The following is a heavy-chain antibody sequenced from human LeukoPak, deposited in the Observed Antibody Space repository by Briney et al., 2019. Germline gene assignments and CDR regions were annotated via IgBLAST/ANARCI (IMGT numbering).Heavy chain of an antibody. CDR2: IYYRGST. J-gene: IGHJ4*02. Sequence: SETLSLTCTVSGGSISSYYWSWIRQPPGKGLEWIGYIYYRGSTNYNPSLKSRVTISVDTSKNQFSLKLSSVTAADTAVYYCARSEGRDGYNFDYWGQGTLVTVSS. V-gene: IGHV4-59*01. D-gene: IGHD5-24*01. CDR1: GGSISSYY. CDR3: ARSEGRDGYNFDY.